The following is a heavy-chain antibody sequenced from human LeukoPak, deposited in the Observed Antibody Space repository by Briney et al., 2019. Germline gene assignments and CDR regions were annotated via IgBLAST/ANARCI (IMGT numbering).Heavy chain of an antibody. V-gene: IGHV1-2*06. J-gene: IGHJ4*02. CDR3: ARARNWGVIIRKELDY. Sequence: ASVKVSCKASGYTFTGYYMHWVRQAPGQGLEWMGRINPNSGGTNYAQKLQGRVTMTRDTSISTAYMELSRLRSDDTAVYYCARARNWGVIIRKELDYWGQGTLVTVSS. D-gene: IGHD3-10*01. CDR2: INPNSGGT. CDR1: GYTFTGYY.